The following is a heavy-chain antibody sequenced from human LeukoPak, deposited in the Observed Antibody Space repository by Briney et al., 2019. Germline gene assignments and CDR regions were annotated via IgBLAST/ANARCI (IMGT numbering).Heavy chain of an antibody. Sequence: GGSLRLSCAASGFTFSSYAMSWVRQAPGKGLEWVSAISGSSGSTYYADSVKGRFTISRDNSKNTLYLQMNSLRAEDTAVYYCADDNWNDVRSGYWGQGTLVTVSS. CDR1: GFTFSSYA. J-gene: IGHJ4*02. CDR3: ADDNWNDVRSGY. CDR2: ISGSSGST. D-gene: IGHD1-20*01. V-gene: IGHV3-23*01.